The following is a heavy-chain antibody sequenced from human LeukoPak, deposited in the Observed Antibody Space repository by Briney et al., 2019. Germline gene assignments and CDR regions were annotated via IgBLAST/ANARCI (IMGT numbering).Heavy chain of an antibody. J-gene: IGHJ4*02. CDR1: GGTFSSYA. D-gene: IGHD3-10*01. CDR3: ARVGRLLWFGESSYYFDY. Sequence: SEKVSCKASGGTFSSYAISWVRQAPGQGLEWMGGIIPIFGTANYAQKFQGRVTITADKSTSTAYMELSSLRSEDTAVYYCARVGRLLWFGESSYYFDYWGQGTLVTVSS. CDR2: IIPIFGTA. V-gene: IGHV1-69*06.